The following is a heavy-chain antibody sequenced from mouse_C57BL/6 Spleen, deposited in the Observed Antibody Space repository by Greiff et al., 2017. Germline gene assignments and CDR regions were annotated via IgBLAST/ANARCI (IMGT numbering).Heavy chain of an antibody. CDR2: IDPETGGT. V-gene: IGHV1-15*01. CDR1: GYTFTDYE. D-gene: IGHD1-1*01. Sequence: VQLQQSGAELVRPGASVTLSCKASGYTFTDYEMHWVKQTPVHGLEWIGAIDPETGGTAYNQKFKGKAILTADKSSSTAYMELRSLTSADSAVYYCTRWGTTVVAFDYWGQGTTLTVSS. J-gene: IGHJ2*01. CDR3: TRWGTTVVAFDY.